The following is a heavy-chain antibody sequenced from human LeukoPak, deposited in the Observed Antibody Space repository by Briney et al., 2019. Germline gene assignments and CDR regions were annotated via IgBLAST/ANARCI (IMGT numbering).Heavy chain of an antibody. Sequence: GGSLTLSCAASGFSISSYYMHWVRHAPGKGLVWFSCLLSDDNRAYADPVKGRFTISRDSSNNTLYLQMNSLRAEDTAVYYCARDGRYSSSWHQYLYYMDVWGKGTTVTVSS. J-gene: IGHJ6*03. CDR1: GFSISSYY. CDR3: ARDGRYSSSWHQYLYYMDV. D-gene: IGHD6-13*01. CDR2: LLSDDNRA. V-gene: IGHV3-66*02.